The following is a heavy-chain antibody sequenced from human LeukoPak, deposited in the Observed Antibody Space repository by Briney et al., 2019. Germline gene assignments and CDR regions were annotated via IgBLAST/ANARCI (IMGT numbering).Heavy chain of an antibody. CDR3: ARDCSSTSCYKGGFDY. D-gene: IGHD2-2*02. CDR2: INPNSGGT. Sequence: ASVKVSCKASGYTFTGYYMHWVRQAPGQGLEWMGWINPNSGGTNYAQKFQGRVTMTRDTSISTAYMELSRLRSDDTAVYYCARDCSSTSCYKGGFDYWGQGTLVTVSS. CDR1: GYTFTGYY. J-gene: IGHJ4*02. V-gene: IGHV1-2*02.